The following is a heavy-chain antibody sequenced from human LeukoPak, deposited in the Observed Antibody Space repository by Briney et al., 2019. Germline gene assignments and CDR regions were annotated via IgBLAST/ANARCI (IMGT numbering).Heavy chain of an antibody. CDR2: ISAYDGST. CDR3: ARDPLSSTWSPYYFTLDA. J-gene: IGHJ6*02. Sequence: ASVKVSCKASGYTFTSYAINWVRQAPGQGLEWMGWISAYDGSTISAQDLQGRVTMTTDTSTTTAYMELTRLRSDDTAVYYCARDPLSSTWSPYYFTLDAWGQGTTVVVSS. CDR1: GYTFTSYA. V-gene: IGHV1-18*01. D-gene: IGHD6-13*01.